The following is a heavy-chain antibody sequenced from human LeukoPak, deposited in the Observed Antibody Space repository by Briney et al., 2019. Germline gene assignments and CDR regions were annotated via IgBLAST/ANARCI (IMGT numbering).Heavy chain of an antibody. D-gene: IGHD3-10*01. CDR2: IRSKGYGGTT. CDR1: GFTFGDHA. J-gene: IGHJ4*02. CDR3: TRVRSGNDFDY. Sequence: PGGSLRLSCSASGFTFGDHAMSWVRQAPGKGLEWVGFIRSKGYGGTTEYAASVEGRFSLSRDDSKGFVYLQMSSLKTEDTAVYYCTRVRSGNDFDYWGQGTLVTVSS. V-gene: IGHV3-49*04.